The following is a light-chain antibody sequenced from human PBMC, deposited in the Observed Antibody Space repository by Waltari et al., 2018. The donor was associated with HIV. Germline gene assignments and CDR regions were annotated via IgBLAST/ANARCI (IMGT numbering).Light chain of an antibody. Sequence: EIVLTQSPGTLSLSPGERATLSCRASQSVSSSYLAWYQQKPGQAPRLLIYGVSSRATGIPDRFSGSGSGTDFTLTISRLEPEDFAVYYCQQYGSSPMWTFGQGTKLEIK. CDR2: GVS. V-gene: IGKV3-20*01. CDR1: QSVSSSY. CDR3: QQYGSSPMWT. J-gene: IGKJ2*02.